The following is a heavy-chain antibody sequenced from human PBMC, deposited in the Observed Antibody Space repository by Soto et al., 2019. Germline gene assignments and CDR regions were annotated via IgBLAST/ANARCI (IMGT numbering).Heavy chain of an antibody. CDR3: ARCIQGDYYYGMDV. J-gene: IGHJ6*02. CDR1: GYTFYSHS. D-gene: IGHD5-18*01. CDR2: INADYGNT. V-gene: IGHV1-18*01. Sequence: QAQLVQSGAEVKKPGASVKVSCKASGYTFYSHSISWVRQAPGQGLEWMGRINADYGNTQYAQKFRGRVTMTTDTSTTTVYMDLTNLGSDDTAVYYCARCIQGDYYYGMDVWGQGTTVTVSS.